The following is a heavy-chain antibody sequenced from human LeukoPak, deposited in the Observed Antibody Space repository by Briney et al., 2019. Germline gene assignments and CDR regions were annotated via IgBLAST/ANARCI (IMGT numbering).Heavy chain of an antibody. CDR1: GFTSSSYW. CDR2: ISYDGSNK. V-gene: IGHV3-30*18. D-gene: IGHD3-10*01. CDR3: AKRAYGSGSYYIDY. J-gene: IGHJ4*02. Sequence: PGGSLRLSCAASGFTSSSYWMSWVRQAPGKGLEWVAVISYDGSNKCYADSVKGRFTISRDNSKNTLYLQMNSLRAEDTAVYYCAKRAYGSGSYYIDYWGQGTLVTVSS.